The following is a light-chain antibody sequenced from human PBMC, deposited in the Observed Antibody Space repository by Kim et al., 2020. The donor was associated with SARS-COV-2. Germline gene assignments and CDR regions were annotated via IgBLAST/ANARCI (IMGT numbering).Light chain of an antibody. CDR3: QAWDSSIMV. CDR1: KLGDKY. Sequence: SYELTQPPSVSVSPGQTASITCSGDKLGDKYACWYQQKPGQSPVLVIYQDNKRPSGIPERFSGSNSGNTATLTISGTQAMDEADYYCQAWDSSIMVFGGGTQLTVL. CDR2: QDN. V-gene: IGLV3-1*01. J-gene: IGLJ3*02.